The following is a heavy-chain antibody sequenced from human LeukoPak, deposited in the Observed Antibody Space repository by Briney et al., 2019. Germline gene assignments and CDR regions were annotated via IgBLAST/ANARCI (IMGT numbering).Heavy chain of an antibody. Sequence: SVKVSCKASGGTFSSYAISWVRQAPGQGLEWMGGIIPIFGTANYAQKFQGRVTITADESTSTAYMELSSLRSEDTAVYYCARVRVGLTSFDYWGQGTLVTVSS. CDR3: ARVRVGLTSFDY. CDR2: IIPIFGTA. D-gene: IGHD1-26*01. CDR1: GGTFSSYA. V-gene: IGHV1-69*13. J-gene: IGHJ4*02.